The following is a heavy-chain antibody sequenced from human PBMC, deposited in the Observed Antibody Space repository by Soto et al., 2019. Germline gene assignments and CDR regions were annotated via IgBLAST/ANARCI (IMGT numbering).Heavy chain of an antibody. CDR1: GGSISSYY. Sequence: SETLSLTCTVSGGSISSYYWSWIRQPPGKGLEWIAYIYYSGSTNYNPSLKSRVTISVDTSKNQFSLKLSSVTAADTAVYYCARLNDYGDYCSDYWGQGTLVTVSS. V-gene: IGHV4-59*08. CDR2: IYYSGST. CDR3: ARLNDYGDYCSDY. J-gene: IGHJ4*02. D-gene: IGHD4-17*01.